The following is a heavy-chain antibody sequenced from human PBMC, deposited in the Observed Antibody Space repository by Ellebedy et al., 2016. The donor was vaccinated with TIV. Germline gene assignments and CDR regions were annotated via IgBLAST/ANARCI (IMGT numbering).Heavy chain of an antibody. CDR2: INPSGGTT. CDR3: AREGPFGVAHLLDY. D-gene: IGHD3-3*01. V-gene: IGHV1-46*01. Sequence: ASVKVSXKASGYTFTSYYMHWVRQAPGQGLEWMGIINPSGGTTRYAQKFQGRVTMTRDTSTSTVYMEVSSLRSEDTAVYYCAREGPFGVAHLLDYWGQGTLVTVSS. CDR1: GYTFTSYY. J-gene: IGHJ4*02.